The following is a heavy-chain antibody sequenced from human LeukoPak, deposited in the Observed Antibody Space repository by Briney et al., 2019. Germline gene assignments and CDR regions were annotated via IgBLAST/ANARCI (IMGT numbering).Heavy chain of an antibody. CDR3: ARGDDYGGKILDY. CDR1: GGSIRSSYYY. CDR2: IYDSGST. J-gene: IGHJ4*02. D-gene: IGHD4-23*01. V-gene: IGHV4-39*07. Sequence: PSETLSLTCTVSGGSIRSSYYYWGWIRQPPGEGLEWIGSIYDSGSTYYNPSLKSRVTISVDTSKNQFSLKLSSVTAADTAVYYCARGDDYGGKILDYWGQGTLVTVSS.